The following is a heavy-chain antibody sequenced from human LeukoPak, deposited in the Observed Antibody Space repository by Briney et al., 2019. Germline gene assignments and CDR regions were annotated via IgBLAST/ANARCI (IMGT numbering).Heavy chain of an antibody. Sequence: SETLSLTCAVYGGSFSGYYWSWIRQPPGKGLEWIGEINHSGSTNYNPSLKSRVTISVDTSKNQFSLKLSSVTAADTAVYYCARREYDYVWGSYRPNWFDPWGQGTLVTVSS. D-gene: IGHD3-16*02. J-gene: IGHJ5*02. V-gene: IGHV4-34*01. CDR1: GGSFSGYY. CDR3: ARREYDYVWGSYRPNWFDP. CDR2: INHSGST.